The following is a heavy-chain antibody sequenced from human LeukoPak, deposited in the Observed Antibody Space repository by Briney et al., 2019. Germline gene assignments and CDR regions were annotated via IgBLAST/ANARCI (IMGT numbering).Heavy chain of an antibody. J-gene: IGHJ4*02. Sequence: PSETLSLTCTVSGDSISDDYYTWMRQPAGKGLEWIGRIHSGGTTNYNPSLMSRVTLSIDKSKKHISLRLTSVTAADTALYYCARDNGHSPAYGSGSLFPYYFDYWGQGTLVTVSS. CDR3: ARDNGHSPAYGSGSLFPYYFDY. CDR1: GDSISDDY. CDR2: IHSGGTT. D-gene: IGHD3-10*01. V-gene: IGHV4-4*07.